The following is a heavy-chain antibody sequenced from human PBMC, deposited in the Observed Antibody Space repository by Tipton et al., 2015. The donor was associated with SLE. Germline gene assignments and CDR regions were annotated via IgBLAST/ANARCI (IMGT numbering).Heavy chain of an antibody. V-gene: IGHV1-8*01. J-gene: IGHJ4*02. D-gene: IGHD2-2*01. Sequence: QLVQSGAEVKKPGASVKVSCKASGYTFASYDINWVRQATGQGLEWMGWMYPNSGNTGYAQKFQGRVTMTRNTSISTAYMELSSLRSEDTAVYYCATGVRACSSTSCCFDYWGQGTLVTVSS. CDR1: GYTFASYD. CDR3: ATGVRACSSTSCCFDY. CDR2: MYPNSGNT.